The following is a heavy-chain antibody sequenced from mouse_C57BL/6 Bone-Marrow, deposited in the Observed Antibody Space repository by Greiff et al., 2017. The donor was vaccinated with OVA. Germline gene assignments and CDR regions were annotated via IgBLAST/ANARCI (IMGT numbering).Heavy chain of an antibody. D-gene: IGHD1-1*01. CDR2: IRNKANNHAT. Sequence: EVKLMESGGGLVQPGGSMKLSCAASGFTFSDAWMDWVRQSPEKGLEWVAEIRNKANNHATYYAESVKGRFTISRDDSKSRVYLQMNSLRAQDTGIYYCSTYYYGSSLAWFAYWGQGTLVTVSA. CDR1: GFTFSDAW. V-gene: IGHV6-6*01. CDR3: STYYYGSSLAWFAY. J-gene: IGHJ3*01.